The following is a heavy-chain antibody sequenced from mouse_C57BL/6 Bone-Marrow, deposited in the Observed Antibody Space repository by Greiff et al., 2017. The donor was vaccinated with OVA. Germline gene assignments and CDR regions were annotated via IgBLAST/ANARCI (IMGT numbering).Heavy chain of an antibody. CDR3: TTEYYGSSLWYFDV. Sequence: VQLQQSGAELVRPGASVTLSCKASGYTFTDYEMHWVKQTPVHGLEWIGAIDPETGGTAYNQKFKGKAILTADTSSSTAYMALRSLTSEDSAVYYCTTEYYGSSLWYFDVWGTGTTVTVSS. V-gene: IGHV1-15*01. CDR2: IDPETGGT. CDR1: GYTFTDYE. D-gene: IGHD1-1*01. J-gene: IGHJ1*03.